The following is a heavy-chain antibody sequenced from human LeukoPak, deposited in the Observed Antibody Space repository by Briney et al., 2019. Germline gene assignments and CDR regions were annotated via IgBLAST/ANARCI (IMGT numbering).Heavy chain of an antibody. Sequence: PVASVTVSCKASGYTFTSYGISWVRQAPGQGLEWMGWISAFNGNTNYAQKFQGRVTMTTDTSTSTAYMELRSLRSDDTAVYYCARGRTTIFGVVILDAFDIWGQGTMVTVSS. D-gene: IGHD3-3*01. CDR3: ARGRTTIFGVVILDAFDI. V-gene: IGHV1-18*01. CDR2: ISAFNGNT. CDR1: GYTFTSYG. J-gene: IGHJ3*02.